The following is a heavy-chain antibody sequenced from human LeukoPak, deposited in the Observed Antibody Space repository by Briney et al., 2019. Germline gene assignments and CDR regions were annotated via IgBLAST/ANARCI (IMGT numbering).Heavy chain of an antibody. J-gene: IGHJ3*02. CDR1: GFTFSSYS. Sequence: GGSLRLSCAASGFTFSSYSMNWVRQAPGKGLEWVSRINSDGSSTSHADSVKGRFTISRDNAKNTLYLQMNRLRAEDTAVYYCARDGEQWELTDAFDIWGQGTMVTVSS. V-gene: IGHV3-74*01. CDR2: INSDGSST. D-gene: IGHD1-26*01. CDR3: ARDGEQWELTDAFDI.